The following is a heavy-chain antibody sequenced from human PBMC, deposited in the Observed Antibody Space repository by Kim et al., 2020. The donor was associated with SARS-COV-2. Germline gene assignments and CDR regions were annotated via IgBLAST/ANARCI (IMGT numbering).Heavy chain of an antibody. Sequence: TYYADSVKGRFTISRDNSKNTLYLQMNSLRAEDTAVYYCAKGVNVGYFDYWGQGTLVTVSS. CDR2: T. J-gene: IGHJ4*02. V-gene: IGHV3-23*01. CDR3: AKGVNVGYFDY. D-gene: IGHD1-26*01.